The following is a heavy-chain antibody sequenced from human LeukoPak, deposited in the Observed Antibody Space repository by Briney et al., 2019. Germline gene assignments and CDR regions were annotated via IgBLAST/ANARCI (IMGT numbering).Heavy chain of an antibody. CDR3: ARGLNYAGSGYYFDS. Sequence: SETLSLTCAVYGGSFSGYYWSWIRQPPGKGLEWIGEINHSGSTNYNPSLKSRVTISVDTSKNQFSLKLSSVTAADTAVYYCARGLNYAGSGYYFDSWGAGTVVTVSS. CDR2: INHSGST. J-gene: IGHJ4*02. V-gene: IGHV4-34*01. D-gene: IGHD3-22*01. CDR1: GGSFSGYY.